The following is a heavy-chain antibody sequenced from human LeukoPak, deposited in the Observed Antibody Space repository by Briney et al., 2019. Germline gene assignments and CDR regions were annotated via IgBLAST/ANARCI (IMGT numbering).Heavy chain of an antibody. CDR2: IRDTGSDM. D-gene: IGHD6-13*01. CDR3: VRDAQHAFDY. Sequence: GGSLRLSCTASGFTFSDYSMNWVRQAPGKGLEWISYIRDTGSDMYYADSVKGRFTMSRDNAKNSLYLQTNSLRDEDMAVYYCVRDAQHAFDYWGQGTLVTVSS. J-gene: IGHJ4*02. CDR1: GFTFSDYS. V-gene: IGHV3-48*02.